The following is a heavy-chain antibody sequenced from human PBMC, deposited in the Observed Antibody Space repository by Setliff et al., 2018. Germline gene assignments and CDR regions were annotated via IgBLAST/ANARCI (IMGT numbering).Heavy chain of an antibody. CDR1: GDSISSRTYY. V-gene: IGHV4-61*09. CDR3: ARMSGFLYMDV. D-gene: IGHD3-3*01. CDR2: IYTSWST. J-gene: IGHJ4*02. Sequence: SETLSLTCTVSGDSISSRTYYWSWIRQPAGKGLEWIGHIYTSWSTIYNPSLKSRLTISLDTSKNQFSLNLSSVTAADTAVYYCARMSGFLYMDVWGQGTQVTVSS.